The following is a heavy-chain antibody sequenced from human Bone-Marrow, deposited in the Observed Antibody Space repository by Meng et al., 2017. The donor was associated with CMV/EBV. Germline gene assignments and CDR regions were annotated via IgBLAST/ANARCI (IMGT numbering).Heavy chain of an antibody. CDR3: ARRGDYSSSWMYFDF. V-gene: IGHV3-30*04. D-gene: IGHD6-6*01. CDR1: GFTFSTFA. Sequence: SGFTFSTFAMPWVRLTPGKGLEWVAVISYDGNNKYYADSVKGRFTISRDNSKSTLFLQMNSPRSEDTAVYYCARRGDYSSSWMYFDFWGQGTLVTVSS. J-gene: IGHJ4*02. CDR2: ISYDGNNK.